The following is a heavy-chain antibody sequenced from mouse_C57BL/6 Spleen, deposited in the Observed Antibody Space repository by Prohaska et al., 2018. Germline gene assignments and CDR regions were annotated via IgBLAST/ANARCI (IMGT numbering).Heavy chain of an antibody. Sequence: EVQLLETGGGLVQPGGSRGLSCEGSGFTFSGFWMSWVRQTPGKTLEWIGDINSDGSAINYAPSIKDRFTIFRDYDKSTLYLPMSNVRSEVTATYFCMRYGNYWYFDVWGTGTTVTVSS. V-gene: IGHV11-2*01. D-gene: IGHD2-1*01. CDR2: INSDGSAI. CDR3: MRYGNYWYFDV. J-gene: IGHJ1*03. CDR1: GFTFSGFW.